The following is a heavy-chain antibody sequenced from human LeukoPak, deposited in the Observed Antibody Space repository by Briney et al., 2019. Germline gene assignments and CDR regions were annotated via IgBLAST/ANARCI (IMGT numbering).Heavy chain of an antibody. V-gene: IGHV3-7*01. CDR3: ARDKDDFWSGYYDY. Sequence: PGGSLRLSCAASGFTFSSYWMSWVRQAPGKGLGWVANIKQDGSEKYYVDSVKGRFTISRDNAKNSLYLQMNSLRAEDTAVYYCARDKDDFWSGYYDYWGQGTLVTVSS. D-gene: IGHD3-3*01. J-gene: IGHJ4*02. CDR2: IKQDGSEK. CDR1: GFTFSSYW.